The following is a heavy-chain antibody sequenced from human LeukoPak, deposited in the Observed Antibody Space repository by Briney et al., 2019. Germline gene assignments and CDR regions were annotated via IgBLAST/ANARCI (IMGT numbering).Heavy chain of an antibody. V-gene: IGHV4-31*03. CDR3: ARVGEILTGYHDAFDI. D-gene: IGHD3-9*01. CDR2: NDCSGST. CDR1: GCSISRGGYY. J-gene: IGHJ3*02. Sequence: SETLSLTCTVSGCSISRGGYYWIWMPQHPGKGLEGIGYNDCSGSTYYNPFLNSRVTISVDTSKNQYSLKLSSVTAADTPVYYCARVGEILTGYHDAFDIWGQGPIVSVSS.